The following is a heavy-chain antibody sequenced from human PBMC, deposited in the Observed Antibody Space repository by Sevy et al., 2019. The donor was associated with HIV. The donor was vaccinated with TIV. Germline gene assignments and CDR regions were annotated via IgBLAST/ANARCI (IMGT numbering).Heavy chain of an antibody. CDR3: AKYNGSGAVFYYYYMDV. D-gene: IGHD3-10*01. J-gene: IGHJ6*03. CDR2: IGGSGGHS. Sequence: RGSLRLSCVASGFAFSIYSMSWVRQAPGKGLEWVSAIGGSGGHSYHADSVRGRFTISRDNSKNTLYLQMNSLRVEDTALYYCAKYNGSGAVFYYYYMDVWGKGTAVTVSS. V-gene: IGHV3-23*01. CDR1: GFAFSIYS.